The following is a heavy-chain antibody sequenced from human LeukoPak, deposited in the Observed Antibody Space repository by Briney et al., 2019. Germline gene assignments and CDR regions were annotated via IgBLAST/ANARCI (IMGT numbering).Heavy chain of an antibody. CDR1: GYTLTELS. J-gene: IGHJ4*02. Sequence: ASVKVSCKVSGYTLTELSMHWVRQAPGKGLEWMGGFDPEDPEDGEAIYAQKFQGRVTMTEDTSTDTAYMELSSLGSEDTAVYYCTTGKIYCSSCSDDYWGQGTLVTVSS. D-gene: IGHD6-13*01. V-gene: IGHV1-24*01. CDR2: FDPEDPEDGEA. CDR3: TTGKIYCSSCSDDY.